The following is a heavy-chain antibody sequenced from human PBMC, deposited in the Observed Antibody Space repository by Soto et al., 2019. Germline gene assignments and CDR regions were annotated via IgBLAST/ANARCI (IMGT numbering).Heavy chain of an antibody. Sequence: QVQLQESGPGLVKPSQTLSLTCTVSGGSISSGGYYWSWIRQHPGKGLEWIGYIYYSASTYYNPSIKSRVTISVDTSKHQFSLKLSSVTAADTAVYYCARSYGSGYMDVWGQGTTVTVSS. V-gene: IGHV4-31*03. CDR1: GGSISSGGYY. J-gene: IGHJ6*02. CDR2: IYYSAST. D-gene: IGHD3-10*01. CDR3: ARSYGSGYMDV.